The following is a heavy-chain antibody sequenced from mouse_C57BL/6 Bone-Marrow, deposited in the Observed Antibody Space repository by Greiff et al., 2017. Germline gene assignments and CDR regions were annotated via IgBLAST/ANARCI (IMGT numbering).Heavy chain of an antibody. J-gene: IGHJ3*01. CDR2: ISSGGSYT. D-gene: IGHD2-3*01. CDR3: ARLTYDY. V-gene: IGHV5-6*01. CDR1: GFTFSSYG. Sequence: EVMLVESGGDLVKPGGSLKLSCAASGFTFSSYGMSWVRQTPDKRLEWVATISSGGSYTYYPDSVKGRFTISRDNAKNTLYLQMSSLKSEDTAMYYCARLTYDYWGQGTLVTVSA.